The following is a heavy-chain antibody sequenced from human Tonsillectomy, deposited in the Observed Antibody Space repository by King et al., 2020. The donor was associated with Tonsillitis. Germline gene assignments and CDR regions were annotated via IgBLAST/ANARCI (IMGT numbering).Heavy chain of an antibody. D-gene: IGHD3-16*02. V-gene: IGHV5-10-1*03. CDR3: ARIIMITFGGEIVGNWFDS. CDR1: GYNYASYW. Sequence: VQLVESGAEVKKPGESLRISCKGSGYNYASYWIVWVRQMPGKGLEWMGRINPSDCHTDYSPSFQGHVSISSDKSINTAYLQWSSLRASDTAIYYCARIIMITFGGEIVGNWFDSWGQGSLVTVSS. J-gene: IGHJ5*01. CDR2: INPSDCHT.